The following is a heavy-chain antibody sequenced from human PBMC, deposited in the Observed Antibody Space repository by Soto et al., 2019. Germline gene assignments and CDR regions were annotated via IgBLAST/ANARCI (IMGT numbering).Heavy chain of an antibody. CDR2: INPNSGGT. Sequence: QVQLVQSGAEVKKPGASVKVSCKASGYTFTGYYMHWVRQAPGQGLEWMGWINPNSGGTNYAQKFQGWVTMTRDTSISTAYMELSRLRSDDTAVYYCARAAEVFGDYSPGSVLIYWGQGTLVTVSS. V-gene: IGHV1-2*04. J-gene: IGHJ4*02. CDR1: GYTFTGYY. D-gene: IGHD4-17*01. CDR3: ARAAEVFGDYSPGSVLIY.